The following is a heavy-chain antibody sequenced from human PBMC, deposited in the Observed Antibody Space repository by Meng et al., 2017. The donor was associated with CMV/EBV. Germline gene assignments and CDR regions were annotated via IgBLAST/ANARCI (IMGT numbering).Heavy chain of an antibody. CDR1: GGSISSSSYD. V-gene: IGHV4-39*07. D-gene: IGHD6-6*01. J-gene: IGHJ5*02. CDR3: ARSIAARPYRYNWFDP. CDR2: IYYSGST. Sequence: HLPLQASGQGLVKPSEPLSLTCTVSGGSISSSSYDWGWIRQPPGKGREWIGSIYYSGSTYYNPSLKSRVTISVDTSKNQFSLKLSSVTAADTAVYYCARSIAARPYRYNWFDPWGQGTLVTVSS.